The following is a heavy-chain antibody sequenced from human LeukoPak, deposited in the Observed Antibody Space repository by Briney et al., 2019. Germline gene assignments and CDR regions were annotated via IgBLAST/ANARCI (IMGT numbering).Heavy chain of an antibody. J-gene: IGHJ1*01. CDR2: ISGSGGST. V-gene: IGHV3-23*01. D-gene: IGHD1-26*01. CDR1: GFTFGSYA. CDR3: AKDRESGNYRAPEYFQH. Sequence: GGSLRLSCAASGFTFGSYAMSWVRQAPGKGLEWVSGISGSGGSTYYADSVKGRFTISRDNSKKTLYLQMNSLRAEDTAVYYCAKDRESGNYRAPEYFQHWGQGTLVTVSS.